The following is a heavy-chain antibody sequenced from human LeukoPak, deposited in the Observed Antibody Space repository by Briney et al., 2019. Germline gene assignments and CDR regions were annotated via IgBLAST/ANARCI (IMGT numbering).Heavy chain of an antibody. V-gene: IGHV1-18*01. J-gene: IGHJ4*02. D-gene: IGHD6-19*01. CDR1: GYTFTNYG. CDR3: ARDDGSGWPDGNFDY. CDR2: ISTYNGNT. Sequence: GASVKVSCKTSGYTFTNYGISWVRQAPGQGLEWMGWISTYNGNTNYVQNLQGRLTMTTDTSTSTAYMELRSLRSDDTAVYYCARDDGSGWPDGNFDYWGQGTLVTVSS.